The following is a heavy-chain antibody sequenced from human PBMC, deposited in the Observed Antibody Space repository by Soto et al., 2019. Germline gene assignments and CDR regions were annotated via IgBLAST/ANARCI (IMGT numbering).Heavy chain of an antibody. CDR3: ARGCRTLPGSASLICVHTKNDWFDY. Sequence: QVQLQQWGAGLLKPSETLSLTCAVSGESFSDYSWAWIRQSPGRGLEWIGEINHSGNTKTAPSLKSRVTVSIDTTKNQLFLNLRSMTAADTAVYFCARGCRTLPGSASLICVHTKNDWFDYWGQGILVTVSS. J-gene: IGHJ5*01. CDR1: GESFSDYS. CDR2: INHSGNT. D-gene: IGHD1-1*01. V-gene: IGHV4-34*02.